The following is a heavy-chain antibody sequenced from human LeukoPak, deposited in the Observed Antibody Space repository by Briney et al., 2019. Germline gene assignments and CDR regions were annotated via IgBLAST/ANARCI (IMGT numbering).Heavy chain of an antibody. V-gene: IGHV4-38-2*02. D-gene: IGHD6-25*01. Sequence: SETLSLTCTVSGYSITSGYYWGWIRQPPGKGLEWIGSIFYSGRTYYNPSLKSRFTTSVDTSKNQFSLNLGSVTAADTAVYYCVRRVNPAYYYYYMDVWGKGTTVTVSS. J-gene: IGHJ6*03. CDR3: VRRVNPAYYYYYMDV. CDR1: GYSITSGYY. CDR2: IFYSGRT.